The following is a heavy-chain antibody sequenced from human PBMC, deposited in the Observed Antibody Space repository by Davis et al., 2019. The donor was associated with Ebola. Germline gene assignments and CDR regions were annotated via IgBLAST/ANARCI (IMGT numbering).Heavy chain of an antibody. CDR2: IIGYSGNT. D-gene: IGHD2-21*02. V-gene: IGHV1-18*01. Sequence: ASVKVSCKTSGYTFSTYGLTWVRQAPGQGLEWMGWIIGYSGNTNYAQEFQDRVTMTTDTSNTTVYMELRSLRSDDTAVYYCARGPAGDVVVTIPFDHWGQGTLVTVSS. CDR1: GYTFSTYG. J-gene: IGHJ4*02. CDR3: ARGPAGDVVVTIPFDH.